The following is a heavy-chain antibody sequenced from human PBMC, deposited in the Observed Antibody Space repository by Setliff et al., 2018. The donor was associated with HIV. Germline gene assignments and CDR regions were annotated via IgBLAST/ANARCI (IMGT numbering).Heavy chain of an antibody. CDR1: GFTFSSYN. J-gene: IGHJ3*02. V-gene: IGHV3-21*01. D-gene: IGHD3-9*01. Sequence: NPGGSLRLSCAASGFTFSSYNMNWVRQAPGKGLEWVSSISSNSNYIYYADSVRGRFTISRDNAKNSLYLQMNSLRAEDTAVYYCAREGYDILTGYWKAFDIWGQGTMVTVSS. CDR2: ISSNSNYI. CDR3: AREGYDILTGYWKAFDI.